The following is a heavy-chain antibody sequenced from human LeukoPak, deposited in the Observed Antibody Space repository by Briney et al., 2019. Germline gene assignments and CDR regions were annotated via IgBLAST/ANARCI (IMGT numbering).Heavy chain of an antibody. D-gene: IGHD3-22*01. J-gene: IGHJ1*01. CDR1: GGSISTYY. Sequence: PSETLSLTCTVSGGSISTYYWSWIRQPPGKGLEWIGYIYSSGSTNYNPSLKSRVTISVDTSKNQFSLKLSSVTAADTAVYYCARDPYDSSREYFQHWGQGTLVTVSS. CDR3: ARDPYDSSREYFQH. V-gene: IGHV4-59*12. CDR2: IYSSGST.